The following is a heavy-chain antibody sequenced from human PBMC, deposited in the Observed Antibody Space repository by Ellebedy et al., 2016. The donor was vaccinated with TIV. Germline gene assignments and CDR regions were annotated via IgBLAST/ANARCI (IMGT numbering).Heavy chain of an antibody. Sequence: MPSETLSLTCTVSDGSIGSSTYYRGWIRQPPGKGLEWIGSIYYTGSTYYNPSLKSRVTISVDTSKNQFSLNLSSVTAADTAMYYCGRLSVAGDYWGQGTLVTVSS. CDR1: DGSIGSSTYY. V-gene: IGHV4-39*01. D-gene: IGHD6-19*01. J-gene: IGHJ4*02. CDR3: GRLSVAGDY. CDR2: IYYTGST.